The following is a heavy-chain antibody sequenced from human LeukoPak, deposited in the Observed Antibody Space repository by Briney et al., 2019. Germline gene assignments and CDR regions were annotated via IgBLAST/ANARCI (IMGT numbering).Heavy chain of an antibody. CDR2: MNPNSGNT. D-gene: IGHD3-3*01. Sequence: GASVKVSCKASGGTFTSYDINCVRQATGQGLEWMGWMNPNSGNTGYAQKFQGRVTITRNTYIGTAYMELSSLRSEDTAVYYCARGIWRIHPFWSGYSARYYYYYYMDVWGKGTMVTVSS. CDR3: ARGIWRIHPFWSGYSARYYYYYYMDV. J-gene: IGHJ6*03. V-gene: IGHV1-8*03. CDR1: GGTFTSYD.